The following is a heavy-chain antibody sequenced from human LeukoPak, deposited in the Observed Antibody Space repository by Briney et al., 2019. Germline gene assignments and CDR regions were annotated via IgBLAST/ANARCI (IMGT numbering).Heavy chain of an antibody. V-gene: IGHV1-18*04. CDR1: GYTFTSYY. CDR3: ARGYSSSWYGYYYYYYGMDV. CDR2: ISAYNGNT. J-gene: IGHJ6*02. Sequence: ASVKVSCKASGYTFTSYYMHWVRQAPGQGLEWMGWISAYNGNTNYAQKLQSRVTMTTDTSTSTAYMELRSLRSDDTAVYYCARGYSSSWYGYYYYYYGMDVWGQGTTVTVSS. D-gene: IGHD6-13*01.